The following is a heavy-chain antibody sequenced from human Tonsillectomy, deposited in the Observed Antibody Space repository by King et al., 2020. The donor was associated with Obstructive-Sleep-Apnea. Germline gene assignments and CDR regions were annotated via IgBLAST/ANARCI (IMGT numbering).Heavy chain of an antibody. Sequence: VQLVESGAEVKKPGSPVKVSCKASGGTFSSYAISWVRQAPGQGLEWMGGIIPIFGTANYAQKFQGRVTITADESTSTAYMELSSLRSEDTAVYYCASHPHFSSGWYDYWGQGTLVTVSS. J-gene: IGHJ4*02. D-gene: IGHD6-19*01. CDR2: IIPIFGTA. CDR1: GGTFSSYA. V-gene: IGHV1-69*01. CDR3: ASHPHFSSGWYDY.